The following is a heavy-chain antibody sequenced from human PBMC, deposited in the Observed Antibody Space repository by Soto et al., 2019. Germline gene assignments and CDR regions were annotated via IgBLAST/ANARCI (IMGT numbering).Heavy chain of an antibody. CDR3: AHATYYDFWSGYPPLNH. V-gene: IGHV2-5*01. J-gene: IGHJ5*02. CDR1: GFSLSTSGVG. CDR2: IYWHDDK. Sequence: QITLKESGPTLVKPTQTLTLTCTFSGFSLSTSGVGVGWIRQPPGRALVWLALIYWHDDKRYSPSLKSRLTITKDTSKNQVVLTMTNMDPVDTATYYCAHATYYDFWSGYPPLNHWGQGTLVTVSS. D-gene: IGHD3-3*01.